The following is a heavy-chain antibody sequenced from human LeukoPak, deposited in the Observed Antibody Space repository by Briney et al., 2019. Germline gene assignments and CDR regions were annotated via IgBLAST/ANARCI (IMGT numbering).Heavy chain of an antibody. CDR1: GFTFSDYW. J-gene: IGHJ5*02. V-gene: IGHV3-7*03. Sequence: PGGSLRLSCAASGFTFSDYWMSWVRQAPGKGLEWVTNIKQDGSEEYYVDSVKGRFTISRDNARNLLYLHMDSLRAEDTAVYYCARDRTRVLSWGRGTLVTVSS. CDR2: IKQDGSEE. CDR3: ARDRTRVLS.